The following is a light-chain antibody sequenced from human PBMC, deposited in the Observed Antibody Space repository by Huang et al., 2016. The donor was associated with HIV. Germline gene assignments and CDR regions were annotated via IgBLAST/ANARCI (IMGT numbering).Light chain of an antibody. J-gene: IGKJ2*01. CDR2: AAS. CDR1: QGVSHN. CDR3: QQYNDWPRT. V-gene: IGKV3-15*01. Sequence: EMVLTQSPDTLSVSPGERATLSCRASQGVSHNLAWYQQKPGQAPSLLIYAASSRVTGVPARFSGSGSETDFTLTIRSLQSEDVAVYFCQQYNDWPRTFGQGTNLEIK.